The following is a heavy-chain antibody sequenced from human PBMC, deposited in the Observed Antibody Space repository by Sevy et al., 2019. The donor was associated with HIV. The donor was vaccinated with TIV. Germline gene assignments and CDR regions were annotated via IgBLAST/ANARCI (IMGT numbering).Heavy chain of an antibody. D-gene: IGHD3-10*01. V-gene: IGHV4-38-2*02. Sequence: SETLSLICTVSGYSISSSYYWGWIRQPPGKGLEYIGTGHYDGRTYYNPSLMSRVTITIDTSNNQLSLKVTSVTAADTAAYYCVRGASYYASGALYFDYWGQGTLLTVSS. CDR1: GYSISSSYY. CDR3: VRGASYYASGALYFDY. CDR2: GHYDGRT. J-gene: IGHJ4*02.